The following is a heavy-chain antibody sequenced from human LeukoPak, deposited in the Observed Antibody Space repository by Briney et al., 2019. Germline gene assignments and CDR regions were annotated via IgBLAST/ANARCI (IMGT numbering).Heavy chain of an antibody. CDR3: ARPTHNESYPFVY. D-gene: IGHD1-26*01. CDR2: INPNSGGT. V-gene: IGHV1-2*06. Sequence: ASVKVSCKASGYTFTGYYMHWVRQAPGQGLEWMGRINPNSGGTNYAQKFQGRVTMTRDTSISTAYMELSRLRSDDTAVYYCARPTHNESYPFVYWGQGTLVTVSS. J-gene: IGHJ4*02. CDR1: GYTFTGYY.